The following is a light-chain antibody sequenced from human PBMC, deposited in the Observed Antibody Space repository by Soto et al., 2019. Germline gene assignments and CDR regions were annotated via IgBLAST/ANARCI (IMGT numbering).Light chain of an antibody. Sequence: DIVMTQSPLSLPVTPGEPASISCKSSQSLLHSNGYSYLDWYLQKPGQSPQVLIYLASNRASGVPDRFSGSGSGTDFTLKISRVEAEDVGMYYCMQTLQTPYTFGQGTKLEIK. CDR1: QSLLHSNGYSY. CDR2: LAS. V-gene: IGKV2-28*01. J-gene: IGKJ2*01. CDR3: MQTLQTPYT.